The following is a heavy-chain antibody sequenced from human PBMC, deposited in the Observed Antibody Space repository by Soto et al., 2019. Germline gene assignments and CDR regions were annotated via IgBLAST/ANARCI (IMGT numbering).Heavy chain of an antibody. CDR1: GFTFSSYG. V-gene: IGHV3-33*01. Sequence: QVQLVESGGGVVQPGRSRRLSCAASGFTFSSYGMHWVRQAPGKGLEWVAVIWYDGSNKYYADSVKGRFTISRDNSKNTLYLQMNSLRAEDTAVYYCARVGIRRRFGDLFPQSWFDHWGQGTLVTVSS. CDR2: IWYDGSNK. CDR3: ARVGIRRRFGDLFPQSWFDH. J-gene: IGHJ5*02. D-gene: IGHD3-10*01.